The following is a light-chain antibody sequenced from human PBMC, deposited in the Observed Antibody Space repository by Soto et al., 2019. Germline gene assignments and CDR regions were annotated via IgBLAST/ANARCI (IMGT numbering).Light chain of an antibody. CDR2: EVN. J-gene: IGLJ1*01. CDR3: FSFTNTSTHV. Sequence: QSALTQPASLSGSPGQSITISCTGTSSDIGAYDYVSWFQQHPGKAPKLMISEVNNRPSGVSNRFSGSKSGNTAYLTISGLQVGDEADYFCFSFTNTSTHVFGNGTKVIV. V-gene: IGLV2-14*01. CDR1: SSDIGAYDY.